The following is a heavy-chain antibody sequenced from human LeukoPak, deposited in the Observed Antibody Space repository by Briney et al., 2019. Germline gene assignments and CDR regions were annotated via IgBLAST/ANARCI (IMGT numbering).Heavy chain of an antibody. CDR1: GGSISSYY. Sequence: SETLSLTCTVSGGSISSYYWSWIRQPAGKGLEWIGRIYTSGSTNYNPSLKSRVTMSVDTSKNQFSLKLSSVTAADTAVYYCAGGLIAVVASGLDYWGREPWSPSPQ. J-gene: IGHJ4*02. D-gene: IGHD6-19*01. V-gene: IGHV4-4*07. CDR3: AGGLIAVVASGLDY. CDR2: IYTSGST.